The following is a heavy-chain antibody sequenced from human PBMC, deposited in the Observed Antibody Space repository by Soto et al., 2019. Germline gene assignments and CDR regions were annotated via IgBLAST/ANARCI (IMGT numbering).Heavy chain of an antibody. CDR1: GFTISGCS. D-gene: IGHD5-18*01. V-gene: IGHV3-48*02. CDR3: VRDRDLDRDMVHADL. CDR2: ITIRAGNI. J-gene: IGHJ4*01. Sequence: PGGSLRLSCEASGFTISGCSMNWVRQAPGKGLEWLAYITIRAGNIAYADSVRGRFTISAGNAENSVFLQMNSLRDEDTAVYFCVRDRDLDRDMVHADLWGQGTLVTVSS.